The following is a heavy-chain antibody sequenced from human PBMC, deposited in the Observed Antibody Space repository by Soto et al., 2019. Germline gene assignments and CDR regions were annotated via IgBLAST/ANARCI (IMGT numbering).Heavy chain of an antibody. V-gene: IGHV3-66*01. CDR2: IYSGGST. D-gene: IGHD3-10*01. Sequence: EVQLVESGGGLVQPGGSLRLSCAASGFTVSSNYMSWVRQAPGKGLEWVSVIYSGGSTYYADSVKGRFIISRDNSKNTLYLQMNSLRAEDTAVYYCARDRGEGGYYFDYWGQGTLVTVSS. J-gene: IGHJ4*02. CDR3: ARDRGEGGYYFDY. CDR1: GFTVSSNY.